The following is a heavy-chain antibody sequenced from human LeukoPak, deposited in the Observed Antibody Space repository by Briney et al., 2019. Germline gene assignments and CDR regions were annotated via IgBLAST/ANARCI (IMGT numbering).Heavy chain of an antibody. D-gene: IGHD5-18*01. J-gene: IGHJ4*02. CDR2: ISGSGGST. Sequence: GGSLRLSCAASGFTFSSYAMSWVRQAPGKGLEWVSAISGSGGSTNYADSVKGRFTISRDNSKNTLYLQINSLRAEDTAVYYCAKDVDTAMVTFDYWGQGTLVTVSS. CDR1: GFTFSSYA. CDR3: AKDVDTAMVTFDY. V-gene: IGHV3-23*01.